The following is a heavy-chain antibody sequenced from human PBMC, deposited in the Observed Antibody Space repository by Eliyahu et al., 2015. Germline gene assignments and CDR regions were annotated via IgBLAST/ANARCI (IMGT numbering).Heavy chain of an antibody. CDR3: ARDMFYIPEPTPSRFYYIDV. V-gene: IGHV4-61*02. CDR1: GXSMXHXNYX. Sequence: QVQLLESGPGLIKPLQTLSLSCTVSGXSMXHXNYXXSWXRQAAGKGXEWIGXVHTSGSSNYMPSFRSRVTMSVDTSNNQISLTLKSVTAADTAVYYCARDMFYIPEPTPSRFYYIDVWGKGTTVTVSS. CDR2: VHTSGSS. D-gene: IGHD1-14*01. J-gene: IGHJ6*03.